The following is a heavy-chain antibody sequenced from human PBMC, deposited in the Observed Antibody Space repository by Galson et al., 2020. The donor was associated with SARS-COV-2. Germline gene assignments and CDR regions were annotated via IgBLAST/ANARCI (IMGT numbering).Heavy chain of an antibody. J-gene: IGHJ3*02. CDR1: GGSFSGYY. CDR2: INHSGST. CDR3: ASNYYDSSGYYDAFDI. V-gene: IGHV4-34*01. Sequence: ETLSLTCAVYGGSFSGYYWSWIRQPPGKGLEWIGEINHSGSTNYNPSLKSRVTISVDTSKNQFSLKLSSVTAADTAVYYCASNYYDSSGYYDAFDIWGQGTMVTVSS. D-gene: IGHD3-22*01.